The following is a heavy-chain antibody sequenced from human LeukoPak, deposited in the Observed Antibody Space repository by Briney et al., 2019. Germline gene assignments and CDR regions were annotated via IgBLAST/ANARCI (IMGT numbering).Heavy chain of an antibody. J-gene: IGHJ4*02. CDR2: ISGGGGST. Sequence: PSETLSLTCTVSGGSISSYYWSWIRQPPGKGLEWVSTISGGGGSTYYADSVKGRFTISRDNSKYTLYLQINSLRAEDTAVYYCARGYKSGWNYWGQGTLVTVSS. CDR3: ARGYKSGWNY. CDR1: GGSISSYY. D-gene: IGHD5-12*01. V-gene: IGHV3-23*01.